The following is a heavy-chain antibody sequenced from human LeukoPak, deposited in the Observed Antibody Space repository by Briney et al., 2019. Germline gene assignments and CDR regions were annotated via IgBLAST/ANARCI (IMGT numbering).Heavy chain of an antibody. Sequence: GGSLRLSCAASGFTFSSYWMHWVRQAPGKGLVWVSRINSDGSSTSYADSVKGRFTISRDNAKNTLYLQMNSLRAEDTAVYYCARVGYYYGSGEGWYFDYWGQGTLVTVSS. J-gene: IGHJ4*02. CDR3: ARVGYYYGSGEGWYFDY. CDR1: GFTFSSYW. V-gene: IGHV3-74*01. CDR2: INSDGSST. D-gene: IGHD3-10*01.